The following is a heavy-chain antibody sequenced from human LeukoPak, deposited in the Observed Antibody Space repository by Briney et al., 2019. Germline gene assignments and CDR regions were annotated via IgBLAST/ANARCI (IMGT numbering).Heavy chain of an antibody. CDR3: ARDLGYSGSYYFDY. CDR2: ISSSSSTI. CDR1: GFTVSGSY. D-gene: IGHD1-26*01. V-gene: IGHV3-48*01. Sequence: GGSLRLSCAASGFTVSGSYMSWVRQAPGKGLEWVSYISSSSSTIYYADSVKGRFTISRDNAKNSLYLQMNSLRGEDTAVYYCARDLGYSGSYYFDYWGQGTLVTVSS. J-gene: IGHJ4*02.